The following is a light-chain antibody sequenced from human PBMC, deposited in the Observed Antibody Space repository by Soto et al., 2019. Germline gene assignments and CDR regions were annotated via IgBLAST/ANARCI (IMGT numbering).Light chain of an antibody. Sequence: QSALTQPASMSGSPGQSITISCTGTSGDVGFYDFVSWYQQHPGKVPRLIIYGVTKRPSWVSHRFSGSKSGNTASLTISGLQVEDEADYSCASYTGSSTYLFGGGTKLTVL. CDR2: GVT. V-gene: IGLV2-14*03. J-gene: IGLJ3*02. CDR1: SGDVGFYDF. CDR3: ASYTGSSTYL.